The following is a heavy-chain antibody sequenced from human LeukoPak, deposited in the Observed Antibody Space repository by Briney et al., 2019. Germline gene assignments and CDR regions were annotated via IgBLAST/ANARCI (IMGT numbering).Heavy chain of an antibody. Sequence: SETLSLTCTVSNGSINSRFDYWSWIRQPAGKGLEWIGRIYNTGNTNYNPSLKSRVTISVDTSKNQFSLKLSSVTAADTAVYYCARTIMGYYYMDVWGKGTTVTVSS. CDR2: IYNTGNT. CDR3: ARTIMGYYYMDV. CDR1: NGSINSRFDY. J-gene: IGHJ6*03. V-gene: IGHV4-61*02. D-gene: IGHD3-16*01.